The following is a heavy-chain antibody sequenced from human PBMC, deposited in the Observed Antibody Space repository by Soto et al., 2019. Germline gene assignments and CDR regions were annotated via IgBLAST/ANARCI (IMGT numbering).Heavy chain of an antibody. CDR1: EFTFTSYF. J-gene: IGHJ4*02. V-gene: IGHV3-30*03. D-gene: IGHD1-26*01. CDR3: ATTGRTTAAYYTLIDH. Sequence: GGSLRLSCTASEFTFTSYFMHWLRQAPGKGLEWVSFISSDGSTKYYEDSVRGRFTISRDNSKNTLYLQMNSLRAEDTAVYHCATTGRTTAAYYTLIDHWGQGTLVTVSS. CDR2: ISSDGSTK.